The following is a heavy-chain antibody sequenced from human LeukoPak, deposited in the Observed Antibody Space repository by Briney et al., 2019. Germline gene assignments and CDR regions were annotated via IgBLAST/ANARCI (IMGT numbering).Heavy chain of an antibody. CDR2: ISFDGGKT. V-gene: IGHV3-30-3*01. J-gene: IGHJ4*03. Sequence: GGSLRLSRGASGFTFSDYALHWVRQAPGKGLEWVAVISFDGGKTTYADSVRGRFTISRDNSKDTLYLQMSGLRGEDTAIYYCAKGSYRDYWGQGTLVSVSS. CDR1: GFTFSDYA. CDR3: AKGSYRDY.